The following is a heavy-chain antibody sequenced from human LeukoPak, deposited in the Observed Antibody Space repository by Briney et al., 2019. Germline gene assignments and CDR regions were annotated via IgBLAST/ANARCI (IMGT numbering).Heavy chain of an antibody. Sequence: GASVKVSCKASGYTFTSYGISWVRQAPGQGLEWMGGIIPIFGTANYAQKFQGRVTITTDESTSTAYMELSSLRSEDTAVYYCATSIGGSSGYPTYYFDYWGQGTLVTVSS. CDR2: IIPIFGTA. CDR3: ATSIGGSSGYPTYYFDY. J-gene: IGHJ4*02. V-gene: IGHV1-69*05. D-gene: IGHD3-22*01. CDR1: GYTFTSYG.